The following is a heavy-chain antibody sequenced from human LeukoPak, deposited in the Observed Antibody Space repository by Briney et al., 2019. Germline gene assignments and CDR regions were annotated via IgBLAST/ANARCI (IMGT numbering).Heavy chain of an antibody. CDR3: ARSRQLWFDYFDY. CDR1: GFTFSSYA. V-gene: IGHV3-30-3*01. CDR2: ISYDGSNK. Sequence: GRSLRLSCAASGFTFSSYAMHWVRQAPGKGLEWVAVISYDGSNKYYADSVKGRFTISRGNSKNTLYLQMNSLRAEDTAVYYCARSRQLWFDYFDYWGQGTLVTVSS. J-gene: IGHJ4*02. D-gene: IGHD5-18*01.